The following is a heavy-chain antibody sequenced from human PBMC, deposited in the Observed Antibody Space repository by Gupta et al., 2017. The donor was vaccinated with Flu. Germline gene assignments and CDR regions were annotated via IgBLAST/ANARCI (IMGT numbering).Heavy chain of an antibody. J-gene: IGHJ3*02. CDR1: GFTFSSYG. D-gene: IGHD3-10*01. CDR3: AKERITMVRGVIRADAFDI. V-gene: IGHV3-30*18. Sequence: QVQLVESGGGVVQPGRSLRLSCAASGFTFSSYGMHWVRQAPGKGLEWVAVISYDGSNKYYADSVKGRFTISRDNSKNTLYLQMNSLRAEDTAVYYCAKERITMVRGVIRADAFDIWGQGTMVTVSS. CDR2: ISYDGSNK.